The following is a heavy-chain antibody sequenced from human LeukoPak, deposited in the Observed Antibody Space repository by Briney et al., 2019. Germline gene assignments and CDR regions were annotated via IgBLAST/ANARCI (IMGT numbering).Heavy chain of an antibody. D-gene: IGHD6-19*01. Sequence: ASVKVSCKASGYTFTSYYMHWVRQATGQGLEWMGWMNPNSGNTGYAQKFQGRVTMTRNTSISTAYMELSSLRSEDTAVYYCAYGYSSGWDYFDYWGQGTLVTVSS. CDR2: MNPNSGNT. CDR1: GYTFTSYY. V-gene: IGHV1-8*02. CDR3: AYGYSSGWDYFDY. J-gene: IGHJ4*02.